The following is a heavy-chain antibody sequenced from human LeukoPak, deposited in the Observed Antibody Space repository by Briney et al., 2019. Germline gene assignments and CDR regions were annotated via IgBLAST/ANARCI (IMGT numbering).Heavy chain of an antibody. D-gene: IGHD4-17*01. CDR2: MNPTGTTT. J-gene: IGHJ6*03. CDR3: ARARPPPNPYGDYGAGDYYYYYMDV. CDR1: GYTFTSYD. Sequence: ASVKVSCKASGYTFTSYDINWVRQATGQGLEWMGWMNPTGTTTLYAQKFQGRVTITADESTSTAYMELSSLRSEDTAVYYCARARPPPNPYGDYGAGDYYYYYMDVWGKGTTVTISS. V-gene: IGHV1-69*13.